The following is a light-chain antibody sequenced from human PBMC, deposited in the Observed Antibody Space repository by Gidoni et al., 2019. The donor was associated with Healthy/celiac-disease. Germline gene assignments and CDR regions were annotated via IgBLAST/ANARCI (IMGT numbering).Light chain of an antibody. Sequence: EIVLTHSPATLSLSPGERATISCRASQRVSSYLAWYQQKPGQAPRLLIYDASNRATGIPARFSGSGSGTDFTLTISSLEPEDFAVYYCQQRSNWPPYTFGQGTKLEIK. V-gene: IGKV3-11*01. J-gene: IGKJ2*01. CDR2: DAS. CDR1: QRVSSY. CDR3: QQRSNWPPYT.